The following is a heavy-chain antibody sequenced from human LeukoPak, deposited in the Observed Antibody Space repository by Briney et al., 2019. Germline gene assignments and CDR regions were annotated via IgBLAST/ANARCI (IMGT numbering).Heavy chain of an antibody. Sequence: GASVKVSCKASGYTFTSYDINWVRQATGQGLEWMGWMNPNSGNTGYAQKFQGRVTMTRNTSISTAYMELSSLRSEDTAVYYCVPYDSSGGPRAGWFDPWGQGTLVTVSS. CDR2: MNPNSGNT. V-gene: IGHV1-8*01. CDR3: VPYDSSGGPRAGWFDP. CDR1: GYTFTSYD. D-gene: IGHD3-22*01. J-gene: IGHJ5*02.